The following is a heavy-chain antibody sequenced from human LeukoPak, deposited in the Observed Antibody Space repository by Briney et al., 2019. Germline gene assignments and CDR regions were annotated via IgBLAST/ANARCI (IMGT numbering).Heavy chain of an antibody. D-gene: IGHD3-9*01. Sequence: GASVKVSCKASGYTFTGYYMHWVRQAPGQGLEWVGWINPNSGGTNYAQKFQGWVTMTRDTSISTAYMELSRLRSDDTAVYHCARGALRYFDWGRSYDYYYYGMDVWGQGTTVTVSS. CDR1: GYTFTGYY. V-gene: IGHV1-2*04. CDR3: ARGALRYFDWGRSYDYYYYGMDV. CDR2: INPNSGGT. J-gene: IGHJ6*02.